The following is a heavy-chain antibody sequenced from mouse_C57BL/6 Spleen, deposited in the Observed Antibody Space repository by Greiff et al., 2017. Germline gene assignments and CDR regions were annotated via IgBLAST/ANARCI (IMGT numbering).Heavy chain of an antibody. Sequence: QVQLQQPGAELVKPGASVKLSCKASGYTFTSYWMQWVKQRPGQGLEWIGEIDPSDSYTNYNQKFKGKATLTVDTSSSTAYMQLSSLTSEDSAVYFCARGDSSGYFLNYRGQGTLVTVSA. CDR3: ARGDSSGYFLNY. V-gene: IGHV1-50*01. CDR2: IDPSDSYT. J-gene: IGHJ3*01. D-gene: IGHD3-2*02. CDR1: GYTFTSYW.